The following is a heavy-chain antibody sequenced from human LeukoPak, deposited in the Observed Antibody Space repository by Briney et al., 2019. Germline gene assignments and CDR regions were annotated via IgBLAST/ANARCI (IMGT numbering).Heavy chain of an antibody. V-gene: IGHV5-51*01. CDR3: ARPNITSYYDSRGYDAFDV. CDR1: GYRFNAYW. D-gene: IGHD3-22*01. Sequence: GESLKIFCKGSGYRFNAYWIAWGRQMPGKGLEWMGIIYPDDSDTRYSPSFQGQVTISADKSVRTAYLQWSSLKASDTAMYYCARPNITSYYDSRGYDAFDVWGQGTMVTVSS. CDR2: IYPDDSDT. J-gene: IGHJ3*01.